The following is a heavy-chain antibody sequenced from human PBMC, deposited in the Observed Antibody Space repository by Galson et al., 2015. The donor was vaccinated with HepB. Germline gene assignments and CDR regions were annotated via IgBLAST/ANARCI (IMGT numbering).Heavy chain of an antibody. CDR2: LSYDGANK. D-gene: IGHD4-17*01. Sequence: SLRLSCAASGNTFSSHGMHWVRQAPAKGLEWVAFLSYDGANKYYADSVKGRFTISRDNSRNTLYLHMNSLRPEDTAVYYCANYPTTVTAFDLWGQGTLVIVSS. J-gene: IGHJ4*02. V-gene: IGHV3-30*19. CDR1: GNTFSSHG. CDR3: ANYPTTVTAFDL.